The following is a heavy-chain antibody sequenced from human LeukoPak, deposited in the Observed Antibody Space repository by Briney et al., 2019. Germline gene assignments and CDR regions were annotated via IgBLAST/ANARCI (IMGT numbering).Heavy chain of an antibody. Sequence: PSETLSLTCEVNGGSFNGYHWTWIRQSPGKGLEWIGEINDSGSPIYSPSLRSRLTISVDTSKNQFSVTLTSVTVADTAVYYCARLKRGIGAAGTSLRGWFDPWGQGTLVTVSS. CDR2: INDSGSP. J-gene: IGHJ5*02. CDR3: ARLKRGIGAAGTSLRGWFDP. V-gene: IGHV4-34*01. CDR1: GGSFNGYH. D-gene: IGHD6-13*01.